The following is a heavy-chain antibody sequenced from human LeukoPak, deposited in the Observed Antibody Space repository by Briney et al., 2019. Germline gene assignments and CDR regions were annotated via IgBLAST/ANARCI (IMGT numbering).Heavy chain of an antibody. CDR2: ISYDGSNK. V-gene: IGHV3-30-3*01. J-gene: IGHJ4*02. CDR1: GFTFSSYA. D-gene: IGHD1-26*01. CDR3: ARDRVGATDYFDY. Sequence: GRSLRLSCAASGFTFSSYAMHWVRQAPGKGLDWVAVISYDGSNKYYADSVKGRFTISRDNSKNTLYLQMNRLRAEDTAVYYCARDRVGATDYFDYWGQGTLVTVSS.